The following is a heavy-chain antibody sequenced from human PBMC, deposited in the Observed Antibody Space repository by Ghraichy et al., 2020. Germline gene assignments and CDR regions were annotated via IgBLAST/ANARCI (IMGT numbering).Heavy chain of an antibody. CDR2: ISSSSSTT. CDR1: GFTFSSYS. D-gene: IGHD4-17*01. V-gene: IGHV3-48*02. J-gene: IGHJ4*02. CDR3: ARSTPAYGEKGY. Sequence: GGSLRLSCAASGFTFSSYSMNWVRQAPGKGLEWVSYISSSSSTTYYADSVKGRFTISRDNAKNSLYLQMNSLRDEDTAVYYCARSTPAYGEKGYWGQGTLVTVSS.